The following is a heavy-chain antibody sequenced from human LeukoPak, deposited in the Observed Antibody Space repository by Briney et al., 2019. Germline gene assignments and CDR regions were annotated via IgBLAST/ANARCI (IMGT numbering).Heavy chain of an antibody. J-gene: IGHJ4*02. CDR1: GFTLSLAW. Sequence: PGGSLRFSCATSGFTLSLAWMHWVRQAPGKGLEWVSRIKYDGSYTNYADSVKGRFTISRDNARNTLSLHMISLRAEDTAVYFCVRDGDAYNFDFWGQGVLVTVSS. CDR2: IKYDGSYT. V-gene: IGHV3-74*01. D-gene: IGHD5-24*01. CDR3: VRDGDAYNFDF.